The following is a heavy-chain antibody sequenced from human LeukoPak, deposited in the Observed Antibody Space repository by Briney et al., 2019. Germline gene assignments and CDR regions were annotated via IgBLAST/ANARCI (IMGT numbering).Heavy chain of an antibody. D-gene: IGHD3-10*01. J-gene: IGHJ5*02. CDR3: ARDRDYYGSGSYFDP. Sequence: PSETLSLTCTVSGGSISSYYWSWIRQPAGKGLEWIGYIYYSGSTNYNPSLKSRVTISVDTSKNQFTLKLSSVTAADTAVYYCARDRDYYGSGSYFDPWGQGTLVTVSS. CDR2: IYYSGST. V-gene: IGHV4-59*01. CDR1: GGSISSYY.